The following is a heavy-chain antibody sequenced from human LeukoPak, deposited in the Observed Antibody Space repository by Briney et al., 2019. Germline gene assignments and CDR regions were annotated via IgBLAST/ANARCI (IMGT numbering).Heavy chain of an antibody. CDR1: GFTFDDYA. CDR3: ARWSSSSFDY. CDR2: ISWNSGSI. J-gene: IGHJ4*02. V-gene: IGHV3-9*03. Sequence: GGSLRLSCAASGFTFDDYAMHWVRQAPGKGLEWVSGISWNSGSIGYADSVEGRFTISRDNAKNSLYLQMNSLRAEDMALYYCARWSSSSFDYWGQGTLVTVPS. D-gene: IGHD6-6*01.